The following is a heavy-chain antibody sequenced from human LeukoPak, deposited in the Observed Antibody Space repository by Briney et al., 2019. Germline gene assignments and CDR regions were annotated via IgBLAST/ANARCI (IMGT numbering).Heavy chain of an antibody. Sequence: SQTLSLTCAISGDSVSRNTAAWNWIGQSPSRGLEWLGRTYYRSKWLYDYAVSVKGRITINPDTSKNQFSLQLNSVTPEDTALYYCARGFGDHGLDYWDQGALVTVSS. V-gene: IGHV6-1*01. CDR2: TYYRSKWLY. D-gene: IGHD2-21*02. CDR1: GDSVSRNTAA. J-gene: IGHJ4*02. CDR3: ARGFGDHGLDY.